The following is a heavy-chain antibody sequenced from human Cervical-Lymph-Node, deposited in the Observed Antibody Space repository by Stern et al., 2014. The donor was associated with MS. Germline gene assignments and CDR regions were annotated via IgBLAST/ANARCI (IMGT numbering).Heavy chain of an antibody. CDR2: ISGSGGST. V-gene: IGHV3-23*04. CDR3: ARATTVFQYFQH. CDR1: GFTFGNYA. D-gene: IGHD4-17*01. J-gene: IGHJ1*01. Sequence: EVQLVESGGGLVRPGGSLRLSCEASGFTFGNYAMSWLRQAPGKGLEWVSSISGSGGSTHYADSVKGRFNISRDTSKNTLYMVMKSLRAEDSAVYYCARATTVFQYFQHWGQGTLVTVSS.